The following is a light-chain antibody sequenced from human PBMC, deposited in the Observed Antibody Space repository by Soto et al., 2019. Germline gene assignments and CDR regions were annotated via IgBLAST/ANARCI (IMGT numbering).Light chain of an antibody. CDR1: QGISSW. CDR3: HQYNNWPSWT. J-gene: IGKJ1*01. CDR2: KAS. V-gene: IGKV1-5*03. Sequence: DIQMTQSPSSVSASVGDRVTITCRASQGISSWLAWYQQKPGKAPKLLIYKASSLESGVPSRFSGSGSGTEFTLTISSLQPDDFAIYYCHQYNNWPSWTFGQGTKVDNK.